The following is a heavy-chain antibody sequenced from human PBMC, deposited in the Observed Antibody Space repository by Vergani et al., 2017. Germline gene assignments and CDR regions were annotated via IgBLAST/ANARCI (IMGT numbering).Heavy chain of an antibody. V-gene: IGHV3-9*01. D-gene: IGHD6-13*01. Sequence: EEQLVESGGGFVQPGRSLRLSCAASGFNFEAYTMHWVRQVPGMGPEWVSGIVWSNDAVLYAASVKGRFTISRDNANNSLYLQMDSLRPEDTALYYCAKDARLYSSIYYHYMDVWGKGTTVTVSS. CDR1: GFNFEAYT. CDR3: AKDARLYSSIYYHYMDV. J-gene: IGHJ6*03. CDR2: IVWSNDAV.